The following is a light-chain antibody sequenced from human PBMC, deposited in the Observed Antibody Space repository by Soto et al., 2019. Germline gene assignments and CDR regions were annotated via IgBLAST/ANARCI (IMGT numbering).Light chain of an antibody. CDR1: QSINNL. J-gene: IGKJ4*02. Sequence: DIQMTQSPSTLSASVGDRVTITCRASQSINNLLAWYQQKSGKAPNLLIYKASNLESGVPSRFSVNGSGTEFTLIISSVQPDDFATYCCQQYTSYSAFGGGTKVEIK. CDR2: KAS. CDR3: QQYTSYSA. V-gene: IGKV1-5*03.